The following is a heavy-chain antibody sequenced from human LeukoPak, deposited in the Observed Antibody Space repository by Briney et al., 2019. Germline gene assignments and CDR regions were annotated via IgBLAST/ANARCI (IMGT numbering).Heavy chain of an antibody. CDR3: ARDTGRGVETLGPRYCYYYYVDA. Sequence: SETLSLTCTVSGGSISSYYLSWIRQPPGKGLERVGYVYYSGSTNYNPSLKSRVTISVATSKNQFSLNLSSVTAADTAVYVCARDTGRGVETLGPRYCYYYYVDAWGKGTTVTVSS. V-gene: IGHV4-59*01. CDR2: VYYSGST. J-gene: IGHJ6*03. CDR1: GGSISSYY. D-gene: IGHD2-21*02.